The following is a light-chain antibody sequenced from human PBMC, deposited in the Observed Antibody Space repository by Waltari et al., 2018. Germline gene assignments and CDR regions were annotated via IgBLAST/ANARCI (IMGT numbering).Light chain of an antibody. J-gene: IGKJ1*01. CDR1: QSVSRA. CDR2: GAS. Sequence: EIVLTQSPGTLSLSPGERVTLSCRASQSVSRALAWYQPKPGQAPRLLIYGASSRATGIPDRFSGSGYGTDFSLTISRLEPEDFAVYYCQHYVRLPATFGQGTKVEIK. CDR3: QHYVRLPAT. V-gene: IGKV3-20*01.